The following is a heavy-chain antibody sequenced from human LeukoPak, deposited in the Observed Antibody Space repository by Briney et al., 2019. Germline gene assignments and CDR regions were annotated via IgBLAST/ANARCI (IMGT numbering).Heavy chain of an antibody. CDR1: GFTFSSYA. CDR3: AKAHGGSYHSGID. Sequence: GGSLRLSCAASGFTFSSYAMSWVRQAPGKGLEWVSGISGSGGSAYYADSVKGRFSISRDNSKNTLYLQLNSLRVEDTAEYYCAKAHGGSYHSGIDWGQGTLVIVSS. J-gene: IGHJ4*02. CDR2: ISGSGGSA. V-gene: IGHV3-23*01. D-gene: IGHD1-26*01.